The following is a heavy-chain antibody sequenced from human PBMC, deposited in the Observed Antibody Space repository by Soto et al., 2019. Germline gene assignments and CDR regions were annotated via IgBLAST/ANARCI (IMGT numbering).Heavy chain of an antibody. CDR3: ASSPYGDYGPYYYYYMDV. CDR2: MNPNSGNT. J-gene: IGHJ6*03. V-gene: IGHV1-8*01. D-gene: IGHD4-17*01. CDR1: GYTFTSYD. Sequence: ASVKVSCKASGYTFTSYDINWVRQATGQGLEWMGWMNPNSGNTGYAQKFQGRVTMTRNTSISTAYMELSSLRSEDTAVYYCASSPYGDYGPYYYYYMDVWGKGTTVTVSS.